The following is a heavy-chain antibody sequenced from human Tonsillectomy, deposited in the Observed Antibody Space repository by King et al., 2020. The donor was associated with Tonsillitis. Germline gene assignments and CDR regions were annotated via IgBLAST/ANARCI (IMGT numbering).Heavy chain of an antibody. D-gene: IGHD2-2*01. CDR1: GYTFIDYY. CDR3: ASQFCTTTSCHVDY. J-gene: IGHJ4*02. V-gene: IGHV1-2*02. Sequence: QLVQSGAEVRKPGASVKVSCTVSGYTFIDYYIHWVRQAPGQGLEWMGWINPKTGVTNSSQRFQGRVTLTRDSSISTAYLQPTSLRSDDTALYYCASQFCTTTSCHVDYWGQGTLVTVSS. CDR2: INPKTGVT.